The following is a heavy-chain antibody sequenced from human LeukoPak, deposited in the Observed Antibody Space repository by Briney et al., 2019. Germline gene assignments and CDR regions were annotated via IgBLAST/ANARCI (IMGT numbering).Heavy chain of an antibody. V-gene: IGHV4-59*01. Sequence: SETLSLTCTVSGGSISSYYWSWTRQPPGKGLEWIGYIYYSGSTNYNPSLKSRVTISVDTSKNQFSLKLSSVTAADTAVYYCARSTSYDFWSGYPYYYYYMDVWGKGTTVTVSS. D-gene: IGHD3-3*01. CDR1: GGSISSYY. J-gene: IGHJ6*03. CDR3: ARSTSYDFWSGYPYYYYYMDV. CDR2: IYYSGST.